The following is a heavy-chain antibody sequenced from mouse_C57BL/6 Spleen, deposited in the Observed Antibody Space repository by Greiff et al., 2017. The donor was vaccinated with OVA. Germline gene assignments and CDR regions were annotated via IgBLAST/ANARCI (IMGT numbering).Heavy chain of an antibody. Sequence: QVQLKESGPGLVQPSQSLSITCTVSGFSLTSYGVHWVRQSPGKGLEWLGVIWRGGSTDYNAAFMSRLSTTKDNSKSQVFFKMNSLQADDTAIYYCASNHYYGSSYGYFDVWGTGTTVTVSS. D-gene: IGHD1-1*01. CDR1: GFSLTSYG. V-gene: IGHV2-5*01. J-gene: IGHJ1*03. CDR3: ASNHYYGSSYGYFDV. CDR2: IWRGGST.